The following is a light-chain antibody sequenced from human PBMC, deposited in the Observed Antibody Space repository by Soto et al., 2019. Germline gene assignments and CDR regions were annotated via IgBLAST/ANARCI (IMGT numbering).Light chain of an antibody. J-gene: IGKJ1*01. CDR1: QSVSSSF. CDR3: QDYGTSHPWT. V-gene: IGKV3-20*01. CDR2: GAS. Sequence: ESVLTQSPGTLSLSPGERATLSCRASQSVSSSFLAWYQLKPGQAPRLLIYGASSRATGIPDRFSGRGTGTNFTLTISRLEPEDSAVYYCQDYGTSHPWTFGQGTKLEIK.